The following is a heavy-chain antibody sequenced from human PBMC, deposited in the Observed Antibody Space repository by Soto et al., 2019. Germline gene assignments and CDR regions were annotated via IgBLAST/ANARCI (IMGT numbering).Heavy chain of an antibody. V-gene: IGHV1-8*01. Sequence: ASVKVSCKASGYTFTSYDIYWVRQATGQGLEWMGWMNPNTGNSGYAQKFQGRVTVTRDTSINTVHMELSSLRSEDTAVYYCARGIYYYAISGGDGPYFDYWGQGTLVTVSS. J-gene: IGHJ4*02. D-gene: IGHD3-22*01. CDR1: GYTFTSYD. CDR2: MNPNTGNS. CDR3: ARGIYYYAISGGDGPYFDY.